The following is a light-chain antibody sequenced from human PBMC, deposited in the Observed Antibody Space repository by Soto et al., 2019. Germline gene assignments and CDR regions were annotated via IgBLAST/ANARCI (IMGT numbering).Light chain of an antibody. CDR1: SSDVGGYKY. Sequence: QSVLTQPASVSGSPGQSVTISCTGTSSDVGGYKYVSWYQHHPGKAPKLIIYEVSNRPSGVSNRFSGSKSGNTASLTISGLQAEDEADYYCNSYTSASFYVFGTGTKVTVL. V-gene: IGLV2-14*01. CDR3: NSYTSASFYV. J-gene: IGLJ1*01. CDR2: EVS.